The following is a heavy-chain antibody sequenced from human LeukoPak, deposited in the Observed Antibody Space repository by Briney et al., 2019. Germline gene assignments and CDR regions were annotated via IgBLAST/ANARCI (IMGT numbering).Heavy chain of an antibody. D-gene: IGHD3-22*01. J-gene: IGHJ4*02. CDR3: ASLYYDSGGYSRDY. Sequence: SETLSLTCTVSGVSINTYYWSWIRQPAGKGLEWIGRIYICGSTNYNPSLKSRVTMSLDTSKNQLSLKLSSVTAADTAVYYCASLYYDSGGYSRDYWGQGTLVTVSS. V-gene: IGHV4-4*07. CDR1: GVSINTYY. CDR2: IYICGST.